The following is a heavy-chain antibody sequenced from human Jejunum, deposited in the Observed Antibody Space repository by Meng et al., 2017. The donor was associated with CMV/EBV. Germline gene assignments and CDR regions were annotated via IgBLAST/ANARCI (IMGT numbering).Heavy chain of an antibody. Sequence: TYSMNWVRQAPGKGMEWVSSISGRGDNIYYADSVKGRFTISRDNAKNSLFLQMNSLRAEDTAVYYCAGGLMGCTSTSCYSGRFDPWGQGTLVTVSS. V-gene: IGHV3-21*01. CDR3: AGGLMGCTSTSCYSGRFDP. CDR2: ISGRGDNI. D-gene: IGHD2-2*02. J-gene: IGHJ5*02. CDR1: TYS.